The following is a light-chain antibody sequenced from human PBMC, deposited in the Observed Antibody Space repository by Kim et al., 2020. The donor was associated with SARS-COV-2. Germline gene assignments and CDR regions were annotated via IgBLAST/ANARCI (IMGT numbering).Light chain of an antibody. CDR2: GNS. J-gene: IGLJ3*02. V-gene: IGLV1-40*01. Sequence: QRVTTDCTGSRSNIGAGYDVLWDQQLPGTAPKLLIYGNSNRPSGVPDRFSGSKSGTSASLAITGLQAEDEADYYCQSSDNNVRGWVFGGGTQLTVL. CDR3: QSSDNNVRGWV. CDR1: RSNIGAGYD.